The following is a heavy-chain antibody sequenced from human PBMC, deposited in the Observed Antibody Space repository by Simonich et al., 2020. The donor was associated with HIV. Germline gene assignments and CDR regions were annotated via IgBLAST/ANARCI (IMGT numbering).Heavy chain of an antibody. Sequence: QVQLQLWGAGLLKPTETLSLTCAVYCGSFSGYYWSWIRQSPGKGLEWIGEINDSGSTNYNESHKSRGTISVDTSKNQFSLKLSSVTAADTAVYYCARGPYGVRGSNWWGGCFDYWGQGTLVTVSS. J-gene: IGHJ4*02. CDR1: CGSFSGYY. CDR2: INDSGST. D-gene: IGHD6-13*01. CDR3: ARGPYGVRGSNWWGGCFDY. V-gene: IGHV4-34*01.